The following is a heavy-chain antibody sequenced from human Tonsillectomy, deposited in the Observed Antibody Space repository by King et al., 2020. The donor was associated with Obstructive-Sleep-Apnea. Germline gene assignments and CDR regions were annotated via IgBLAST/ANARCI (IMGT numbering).Heavy chain of an antibody. Sequence: QLVQSGAEVKKPGESLKISCKGSGYSFTSYWIGWVRHKPGKGRECMGIIYPGDSDIKYSPPFQGQVTISADTSISTDYLQRSSLKAPDTAMYYCARRRGWERLIDYWGQGTLVTVPS. CDR3: ARRRGWERLIDY. CDR1: GYSFTSYW. D-gene: IGHD1-26*01. V-gene: IGHV5-51*01. CDR2: IYPGDSDI. J-gene: IGHJ4*02.